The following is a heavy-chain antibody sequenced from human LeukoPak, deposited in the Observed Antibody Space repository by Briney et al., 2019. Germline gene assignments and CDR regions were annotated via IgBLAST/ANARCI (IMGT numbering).Heavy chain of an antibody. CDR1: GGTFSSYA. D-gene: IGHD3-3*01. J-gene: IGHJ3*02. V-gene: IGHV1-69*05. CDR3: ASARIAYDFWSGYANAFDI. CDR2: IIPIFGTA. Sequence: SVKVSCKASGGTFSSYAISWVRQAPGQGLEWMGGIIPIFGTANYAQKFQGRVTITTDESTSTAYMELSSLRSEDTAVYYCASARIAYDFWSGYANAFDIWGQGTMVTVSS.